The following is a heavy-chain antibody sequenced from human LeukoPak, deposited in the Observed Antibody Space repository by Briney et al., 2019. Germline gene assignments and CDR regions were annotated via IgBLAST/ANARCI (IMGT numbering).Heavy chain of an antibody. CDR1: GFTFSSYW. V-gene: IGHV3-7*03. Sequence: TGGSLRLSCVASGFTFSSYWMSWVRQVPGKGLEWVANIKQGGSEKYYVDSVKGRFTISRDNAKNSPYLQMNSLRAEDTAVYYCARGNGYSSSPFDYWGQGTLVTVSS. D-gene: IGHD6-13*01. CDR2: IKQGGSEK. J-gene: IGHJ4*02. CDR3: ARGNGYSSSPFDY.